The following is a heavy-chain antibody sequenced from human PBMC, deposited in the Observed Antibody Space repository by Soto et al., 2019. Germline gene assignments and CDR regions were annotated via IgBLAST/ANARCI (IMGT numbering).Heavy chain of an antibody. CDR3: AKDWPGTSSVTSDY. Sequence: EVHLLESGGTLIQPGGSLRLSCAASGFDFSTYAMTWVRQAPGKGLEWVSGITYSGDTTYYADSVKCRFTISRDNFKNTVYLQLNSLRPDDTAMYYCAKDWPGTSSVTSDYWGQGTLVTVSS. D-gene: IGHD4-17*01. CDR1: GFDFSTYA. CDR2: ITYSGDTT. V-gene: IGHV3-23*01. J-gene: IGHJ4*02.